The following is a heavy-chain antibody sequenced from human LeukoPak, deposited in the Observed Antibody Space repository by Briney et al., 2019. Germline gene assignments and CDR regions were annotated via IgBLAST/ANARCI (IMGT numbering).Heavy chain of an antibody. CDR2: ISASKGNT. V-gene: IGHV1-18*01. J-gene: IGHJ3*02. D-gene: IGHD3-22*01. Sequence: ASVKVSCKASGYTFTSYGISWVQQAPGQGLEWMGWISASKGNTYYAQKVQGRVTMTTDTSTSTAYMELRSLRSDDTAVYYCARDLVYYDSSSYSDTFDIWGQGTMVTVSS. CDR3: ARDLVYYDSSSYSDTFDI. CDR1: GYTFTSYG.